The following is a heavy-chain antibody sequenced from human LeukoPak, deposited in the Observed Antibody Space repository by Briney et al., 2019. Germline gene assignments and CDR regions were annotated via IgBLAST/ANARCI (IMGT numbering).Heavy chain of an antibody. J-gene: IGHJ4*02. Sequence: GGSLRLSCAASGFTVSSNYMSWVRQAPGKGLEWVSYISSSGSTIYYADSVKGRFTISRDNAKNSLYLQMNSLRAEDTAVYYCARDSIVDDYVWGSYRYADYWGQGTLVTVSS. CDR1: GFTVSSNY. D-gene: IGHD3-16*02. V-gene: IGHV3-11*01. CDR2: ISSSGSTI. CDR3: ARDSIVDDYVWGSYRYADY.